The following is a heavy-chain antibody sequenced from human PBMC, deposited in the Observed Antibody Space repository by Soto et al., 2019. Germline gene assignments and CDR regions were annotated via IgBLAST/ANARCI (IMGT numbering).Heavy chain of an antibody. CDR3: ARDHGPTKILDY. CDR2: IIPILGIA. CDR1: GGTFSSYT. J-gene: IGHJ4*02. V-gene: IGHV1-69*04. Sequence: SVKVSCKASGGTFSSYTISWVRQAPGQGLEWMGRIIPILGIANYAQKFQGRVTITADKSTSTAYMELSSLRSEDTAVYYCARDHGPTKILDYWGQGTLVTVSS.